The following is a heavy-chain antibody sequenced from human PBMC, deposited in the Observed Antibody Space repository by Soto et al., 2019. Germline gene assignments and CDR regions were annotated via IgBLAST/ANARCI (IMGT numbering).Heavy chain of an antibody. Sequence: GGSLRLSCAASGFSFRSYGMHWVRQAPGKGLEWVAVISYDGSNKYHADSVKGRFTISRDNSRNTLYLQMNSLRAEEDTAVYYCAKDLYSSGWSYRGMDVWGQGTTVTVSS. D-gene: IGHD6-19*01. J-gene: IGHJ6*02. CDR2: ISYDGSNK. CDR3: AKDLYSSGWSYRGMDV. V-gene: IGHV3-30*18. CDR1: GFSFRSYG.